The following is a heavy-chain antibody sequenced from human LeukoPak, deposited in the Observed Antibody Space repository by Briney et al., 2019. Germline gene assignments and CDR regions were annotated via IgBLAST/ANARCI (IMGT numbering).Heavy chain of an antibody. CDR2: MFSGGNT. CDR3: CGLEDPFDY. CDR1: GFTVRSTF. D-gene: IGHD5-12*01. V-gene: IGHV3-53*01. J-gene: IGHJ4*02. Sequence: GGTLRLSCAGSGFTVRSTFMSWVGQATGKGLEWVSAMFSGGNTYYADSVKGRFTISRDRPKDTLHLQMNSLRVDDPAVYYCCGLEDPFDYWGQGTPVTVSS.